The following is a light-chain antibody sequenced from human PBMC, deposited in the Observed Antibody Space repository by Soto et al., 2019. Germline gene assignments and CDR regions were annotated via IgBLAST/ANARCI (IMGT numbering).Light chain of an antibody. CDR1: SSDVGGYNY. CDR2: EVN. V-gene: IGLV2-11*01. J-gene: IGLJ1*01. CDR3: CSYADSYTYV. Sequence: QSALTQPHSVSASPGQSVTISCTGTSSDVGGYNYVSWYQHHPGKAPKLMIYEVNKRPSGVPNRFSGSESGNTASLTISGLQAEDEADYYCCSYADSYTYVFGIGTKVTVL.